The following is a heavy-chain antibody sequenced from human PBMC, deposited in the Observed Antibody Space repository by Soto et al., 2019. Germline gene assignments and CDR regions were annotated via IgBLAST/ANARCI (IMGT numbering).Heavy chain of an antibody. CDR1: GDSISSGGYY. CDR3: ARVSACNWFDP. CDR2: ISNSGST. J-gene: IGHJ5*02. V-gene: IGHV4-31*03. Sequence: QVQLQESGPGLVKPSQTLSLTCTVSGDSISSGGYYWSWIRQHPGKGLEWSGYISNSGSTYYNPSLKSRLTISLDTSKNQFSRNLSSVTAADTALYYCARVSACNWFDPWGQGTLLTVSS.